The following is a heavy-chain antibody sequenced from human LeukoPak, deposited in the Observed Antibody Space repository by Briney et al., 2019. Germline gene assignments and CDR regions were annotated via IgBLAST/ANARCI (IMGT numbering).Heavy chain of an antibody. CDR1: GFTFSNYA. CDR2: ISGSGGST. CDR3: ARGGWGFDYGDYDY. Sequence: GGSLRLSCAASGFTFSNYAMSWVRQAPGKGLEWVSAISGSGGSTYYADSLKGRFTVSRDFSKNTLYLQMTSLRAEDTAVYYCARGGWGFDYGDYDYWGQGTLVTISS. J-gene: IGHJ4*02. D-gene: IGHD4-17*01. V-gene: IGHV3-23*01.